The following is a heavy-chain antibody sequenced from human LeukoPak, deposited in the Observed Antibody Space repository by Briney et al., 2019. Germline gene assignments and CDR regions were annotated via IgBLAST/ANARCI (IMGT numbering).Heavy chain of an antibody. CDR3: ARLYAGVGYFDY. J-gene: IGHJ4*02. CDR1: GYSISSGYY. V-gene: IGHV4-38-2*02. Sequence: KASETLSLTCTVSGYSISSGYYWGWIRQPPGKGLEWIGSIYHSGSTYYNPSLKSRVTISVDTSKNQFSLKLSSVTAADTAVYYCARLYAGVGYFDYWGQGTLVTVSS. CDR2: IYHSGST. D-gene: IGHD2/OR15-2a*01.